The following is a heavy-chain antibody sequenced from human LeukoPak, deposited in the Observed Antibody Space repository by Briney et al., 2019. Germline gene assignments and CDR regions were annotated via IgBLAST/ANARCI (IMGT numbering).Heavy chain of an antibody. CDR3: ARELPYSSSWYPVPNWFDP. V-gene: IGHV4-4*02. J-gene: IGHJ5*02. CDR2: IYHSGST. D-gene: IGHD6-13*01. CDR1: GGSISSSNW. Sequence: SETLSLTCAVSGGSISSSNWWIWVRQPPGKGLEWIGEIYHSGSTNYNPSLKSRVTISVDKSKNQFSLKLSSVTAADTAVYYCARELPYSSSWYPVPNWFDPWGQGTLVTVSS.